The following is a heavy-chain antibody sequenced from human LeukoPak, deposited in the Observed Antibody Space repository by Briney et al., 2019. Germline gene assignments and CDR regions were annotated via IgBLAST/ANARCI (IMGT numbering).Heavy chain of an antibody. CDR2: INGDGRDK. CDR3: ARGVDSAIDW. V-gene: IGHV3-7*01. CDR1: GFTFSSYW. Sequence: GGSLRRSCAASGFTFSSYWMNWVGQAPGKGLEWVANINGDGRDKYYVGSVRGRFTISRDNADNAPYLQMNSLRGDDTALYYCARGVDSAIDWWGQGTLVTVSS. D-gene: IGHD3-9*01. J-gene: IGHJ4*02.